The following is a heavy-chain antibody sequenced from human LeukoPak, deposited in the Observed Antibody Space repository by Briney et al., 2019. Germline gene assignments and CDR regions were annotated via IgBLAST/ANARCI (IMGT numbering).Heavy chain of an antibody. Sequence: ASVKVSCKASGYTFTSYDINWVRQANGQGLEWMGWMNPNSGNTGYAQKFQSRVTMTRNTSISTAYMELSSLRSEDTAVYYCARALYCSGGSCYSNAFDIWGQGTMVTVSS. CDR1: GYTFTSYD. J-gene: IGHJ3*02. D-gene: IGHD2-15*01. V-gene: IGHV1-8*01. CDR2: MNPNSGNT. CDR3: ARALYCSGGSCYSNAFDI.